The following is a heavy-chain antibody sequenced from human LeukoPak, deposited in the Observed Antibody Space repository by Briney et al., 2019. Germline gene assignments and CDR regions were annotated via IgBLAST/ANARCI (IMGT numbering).Heavy chain of an antibody. D-gene: IGHD3-3*01. J-gene: IGHJ6*02. CDR3: AKDSTTSGSYYGMDV. Sequence: PGGPLRLSCASSGFAFNNYVMSWLRQARGEVLEWVSSISGSGGSTYYTDSVKGRFTITRDNSKNTLYLQMNSLRAEDTAVYYCAKDSTTSGSYYGMDVWGQGTTVTVSS. V-gene: IGHV3-23*01. CDR2: ISGSGGST. CDR1: GFAFNNYV.